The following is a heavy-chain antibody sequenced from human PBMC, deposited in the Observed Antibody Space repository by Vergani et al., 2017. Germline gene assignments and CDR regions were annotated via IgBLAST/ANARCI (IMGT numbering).Heavy chain of an antibody. CDR2: VNHSGST. V-gene: IGHV4-34*01. CDR3: ARGKLVPYYYYYGMDV. J-gene: IGHJ6*02. D-gene: IGHD6-13*01. CDR1: GGSFSGYF. Sequence: QVPLQQWGAGLLKPSETLSLTCAVYGGSFSGYFWGWLRQPPGKGLEWIGEVNHSGSTIYNPSLKSRVTISVDTSKNQFSLKLSSVTAADTAVYYCARGKLVPYYYYYGMDVWGQXP.